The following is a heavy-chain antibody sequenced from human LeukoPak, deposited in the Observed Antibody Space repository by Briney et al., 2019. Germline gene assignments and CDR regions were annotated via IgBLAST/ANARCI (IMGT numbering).Heavy chain of an antibody. J-gene: IGHJ4*02. CDR1: AFTFSSYS. D-gene: IGHD6-13*01. CDR2: ISSRSSYI. Sequence: GGCMRLSCAASAFTFSSYSMNWVPPAPGKGLEWVSSISSRSSYIYYADSVKGRFTISRDNAKNSGYLEMTGLRAEDTAVYYCASLGGIAAAGTHYWGQGTLVTVSS. V-gene: IGHV3-21*01. CDR3: ASLGGIAAAGTHY.